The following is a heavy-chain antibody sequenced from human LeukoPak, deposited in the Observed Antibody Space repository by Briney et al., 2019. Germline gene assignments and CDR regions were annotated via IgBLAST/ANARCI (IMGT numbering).Heavy chain of an antibody. CDR2: IGASGGGI. Sequence: GESLRLSCAACGFTFNSFAMNWVRQAPGKGLEWVSVIGASGGGIYYADSVKGRFTISRDNSKNTLYLQMNSLRGEDTAVYYFAKGGRGDFDSSPWGAFDIWGQGTMVTVSS. V-gene: IGHV3-23*01. D-gene: IGHD3-22*01. CDR3: AKGGRGDFDSSPWGAFDI. CDR1: GFTFNSFA. J-gene: IGHJ3*02.